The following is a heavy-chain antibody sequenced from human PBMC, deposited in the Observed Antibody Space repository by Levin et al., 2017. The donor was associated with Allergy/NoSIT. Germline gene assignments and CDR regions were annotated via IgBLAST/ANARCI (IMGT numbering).Heavy chain of an antibody. CDR3: ARLHDYGDGAGRVDPFDI. Sequence: SETLSLTCTVSGGSISSSSYYWGWIRQPPGKGLEWIGSIYYSGSTYYNPSLKSRVTISVDTSKNQFSLKLSSVTAADTAVYYCARLHDYGDGAGRVDPFDIWGQGTMVTVSS. D-gene: IGHD4-17*01. CDR2: IYYSGST. V-gene: IGHV4-39*01. J-gene: IGHJ3*02. CDR1: GGSISSSSYY.